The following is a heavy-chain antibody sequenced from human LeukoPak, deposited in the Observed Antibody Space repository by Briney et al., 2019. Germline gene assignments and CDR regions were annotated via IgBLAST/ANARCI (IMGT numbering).Heavy chain of an antibody. CDR2: IIGGAGGT. CDR3: AHGSMYQLDY. CDR1: GFSFSSHG. V-gene: IGHV3-23*01. J-gene: IGHJ4*02. D-gene: IGHD2-2*01. Sequence: GGSLRLSCAASGFSFSSHGMSWVRQAPGKGLEWVSGIIGGAGGTYYADSVKGRFTISRDNAKNTLYLQMNSLRAEDTAVFYCAHGSMYQLDYWGQGTLVTVSS.